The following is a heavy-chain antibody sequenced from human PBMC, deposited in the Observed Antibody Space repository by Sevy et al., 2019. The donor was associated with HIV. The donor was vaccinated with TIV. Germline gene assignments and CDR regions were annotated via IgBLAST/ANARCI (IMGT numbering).Heavy chain of an antibody. D-gene: IGHD2-2*02. CDR3: ARSRYCSSTSCYTYYGADAFDI. CDR1: GFTFSTYW. J-gene: IGHJ3*02. V-gene: IGHV3-74*01. CDR2: INSDGSST. Sequence: GGSLRLSCAASGFTFSTYWMHWVRQAPGKGLVWVSRINSDGSSTSYADSVKGRFTISRDNAKNTLYLQMNSLRAEDTAVYYCARSRYCSSTSCYTYYGADAFDIWGQGTMVTVSS.